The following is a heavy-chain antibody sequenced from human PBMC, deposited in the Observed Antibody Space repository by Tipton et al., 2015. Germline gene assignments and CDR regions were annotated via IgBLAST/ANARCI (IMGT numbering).Heavy chain of an antibody. D-gene: IGHD3-10*01. CDR2: MYYTGTT. J-gene: IGHJ1*01. CDR1: GDSINGRHYY. CDR3: ANNYASGSYYRF. V-gene: IGHV4-39*01. Sequence: LRFSCTVSGDSINGRHYYWGWIRQPPGKGLDWIGSMYYTGTTDSNPSLKSRVTISGDTSKNQCSLTWTSVTAADTAIYYCANNYASGSYYRFWGQGTLVTVSS.